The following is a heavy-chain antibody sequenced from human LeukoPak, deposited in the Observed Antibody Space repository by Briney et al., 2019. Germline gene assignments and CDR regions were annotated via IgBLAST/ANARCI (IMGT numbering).Heavy chain of an antibody. Sequence: GGSLRFSCAASGFTFSSYAMHWVRQAPGKGLEWVGRIKSKTDGGTTDYAAPVKGRFTISRDDSKNTLYLQMNSLKTEDTAVYYCTTVEVVLLWFGEPRSQFDYWGQGTLVTVSS. J-gene: IGHJ4*02. CDR1: GFTFSSYA. D-gene: IGHD3-10*01. V-gene: IGHV3-15*01. CDR3: TTVEVVLLWFGEPRSQFDY. CDR2: IKSKTDGGTT.